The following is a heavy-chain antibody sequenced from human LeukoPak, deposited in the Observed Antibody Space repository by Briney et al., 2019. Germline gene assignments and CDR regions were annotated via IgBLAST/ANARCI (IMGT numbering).Heavy chain of an antibody. Sequence: PGGSLRLSCAASGFTFSSYAMHWVRQAPGKGLEWVAVISYDGSNQYYADSVKGRFTISRDNSKNTLYLQMNSLRAEDTAVYYCATVYYDILTGYYRPPDYWGQGTLVTVSS. J-gene: IGHJ4*02. CDR3: ATVYYDILTGYYRPPDY. V-gene: IGHV3-30*01. CDR1: GFTFSSYA. D-gene: IGHD3-9*01. CDR2: ISYDGSNQ.